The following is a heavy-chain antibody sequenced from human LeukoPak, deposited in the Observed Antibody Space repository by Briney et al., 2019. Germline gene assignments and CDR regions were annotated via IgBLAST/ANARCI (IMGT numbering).Heavy chain of an antibody. CDR2: IKKRSDGGTT. J-gene: IGHJ3*01. CDR1: GFTFNNAW. D-gene: IGHD3-9*01. Sequence: GGSLRLSCAASGFTFNNAWMNWVRQAPGKGLEWVGRIKKRSDGGTTDYAAPVKDRFIISRDDSQDTLYLQMNTLKTEDTAVYYCTRDWYHAFDFWGQGTVATVSS. V-gene: IGHV3-15*07. CDR3: TRDWYHAFDF.